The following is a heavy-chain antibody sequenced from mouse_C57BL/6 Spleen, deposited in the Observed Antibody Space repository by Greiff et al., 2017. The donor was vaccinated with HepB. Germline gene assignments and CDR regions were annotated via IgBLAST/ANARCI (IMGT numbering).Heavy chain of an antibody. V-gene: IGHV1-69*01. CDR2: IDPSDSYT. CDR1: GYTFTSYW. D-gene: IGHD3-1*01. J-gene: IGHJ2*01. CDR3: ARLGYGYFDY. Sequence: QVQLQQPGAELVMPGASVKLSCKASGYTFTSYWMHWVKQRPGQGLEWIGEIDPSDSYTNYNQKFKGKSTLTVDKSSSTAYMQLSSLTSEDSAVYYFARLGYGYFDYWGQGTTLTVSS.